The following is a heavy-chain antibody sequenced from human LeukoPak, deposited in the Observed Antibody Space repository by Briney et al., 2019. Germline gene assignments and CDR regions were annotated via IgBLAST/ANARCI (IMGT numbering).Heavy chain of an antibody. CDR1: GFTFSGYA. CDR2: ISGSGGST. V-gene: IGHV3-23*01. J-gene: IGHJ4*02. CDR3: AKSCGGSCYSDFDY. D-gene: IGHD2-15*01. Sequence: GGSLRLSCAASGFTFSGYAMTWVRQAPGKGLEWVSAISGSGGSTCYVDSVKGRFTISRDNSRNTPYLQMNSLRAEDTAVYYCAKSCGGSCYSDFDYWGQGTLVTVSS.